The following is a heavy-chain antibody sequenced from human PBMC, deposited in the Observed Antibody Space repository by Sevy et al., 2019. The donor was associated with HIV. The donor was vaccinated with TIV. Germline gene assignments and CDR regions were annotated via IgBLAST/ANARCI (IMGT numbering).Heavy chain of an antibody. CDR3: ARDFKERTVTTKSCYCYGMDV. J-gene: IGHJ6*02. CDR2: ISYDGSNK. CDR1: GFTFSSYA. V-gene: IGHV3-30-3*01. D-gene: IGHD4-17*01. Sequence: GGSLRLSCAASGFTFSSYAMHWVRQAPGKGLEWVAVISYDGSNKYYADSVKGRFTISRDNSKNTLYLQMNSLRAEDTAVYYCARDFKERTVTTKSCYCYGMDVWGQGTTVTVSS.